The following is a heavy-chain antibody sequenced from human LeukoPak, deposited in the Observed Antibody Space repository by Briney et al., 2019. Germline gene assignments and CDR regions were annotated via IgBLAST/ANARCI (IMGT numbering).Heavy chain of an antibody. Sequence: PGGSLRLSCAASGFTFSSYGMSWVRQAPGKGLEWVSAISGSGGSTYYADSVKGRFTISRDNSKKTLYLQMNSLRAEDTAVYYCAKGGDILTPFDYWGQGTLVTVSS. CDR3: AKGGDILTPFDY. CDR1: GFTFSSYG. V-gene: IGHV3-23*01. D-gene: IGHD3-9*01. CDR2: ISGSGGST. J-gene: IGHJ4*02.